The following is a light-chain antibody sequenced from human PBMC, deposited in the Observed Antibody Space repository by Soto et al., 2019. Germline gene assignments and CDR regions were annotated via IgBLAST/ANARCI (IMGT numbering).Light chain of an antibody. Sequence: DIQMTQSPSTLSGSVGDRVTITCRASQTISSWLAWYQQKPGKAPKLLIYKASTLKSGVPSRFSGSGSGTEFTLTISSLQPDDFATYYCQQFNSYSFGYTFGQGTKVDIK. CDR2: KAS. J-gene: IGKJ2*01. V-gene: IGKV1-5*03. CDR1: QTISSW. CDR3: QQFNSYSFGYT.